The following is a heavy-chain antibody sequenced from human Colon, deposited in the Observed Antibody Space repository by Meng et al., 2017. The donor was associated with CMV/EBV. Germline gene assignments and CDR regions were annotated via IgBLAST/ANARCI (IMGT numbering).Heavy chain of an antibody. CDR3: ARNIAAASNWFDS. V-gene: IGHV4-34*01. CDR1: GGSFSGYY. CDR2: INHSGST. D-gene: IGHD6-25*01. Sequence: SETLSLTCAVYGGSFSGYYWSWIRQPPGKGLEWIGEINHSGSTNYNPSLKSRVTISVDTSKNQFSLKLSSVTAADTAVYYCARNIAAASNWFDSWGQGTLVTVSS. J-gene: IGHJ5*01.